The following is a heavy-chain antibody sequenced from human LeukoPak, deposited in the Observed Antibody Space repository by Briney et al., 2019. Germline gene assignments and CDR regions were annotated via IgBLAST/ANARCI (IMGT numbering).Heavy chain of an antibody. D-gene: IGHD6-19*01. CDR3: ARGGGKYRSGRRLDY. J-gene: IGHJ4*02. Sequence: SETLSLTCAVYGGSFSGYYWSWVRQPPGKGLEWIGEINHSGSTNYNPSLKSRVTISVDTSKNQSSLKLSSVTAADPAVYYCARGGGKYRSGRRLDYRGQGTLVTVSS. CDR2: INHSGST. V-gene: IGHV4-34*01. CDR1: GGSFSGYY.